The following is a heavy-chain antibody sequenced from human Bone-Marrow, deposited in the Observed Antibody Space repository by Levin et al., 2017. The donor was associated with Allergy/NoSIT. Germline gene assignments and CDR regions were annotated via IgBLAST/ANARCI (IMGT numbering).Heavy chain of an antibody. CDR3: ERGGYKDAFWTNYRYDY. V-gene: IGHV1-2*02. CDR1: GYTLSDYY. D-gene: IGHD5-24*01. J-gene: IGHJ4*02. CDR2: VDPTSGGT. Sequence: ASVKVSCKTSGYTLSDYYIHWVRQAPGQGLEWMGWVDPTSGGTHYGQKFEGRVSMTRDTSTNTAYMELSSLSSDATAVYCCERGGYKDAFWTNYRYDYWGQGTLVTVS.